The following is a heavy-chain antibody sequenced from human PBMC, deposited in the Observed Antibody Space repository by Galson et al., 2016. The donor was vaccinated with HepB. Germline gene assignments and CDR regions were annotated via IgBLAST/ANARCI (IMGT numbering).Heavy chain of an antibody. CDR3: ASDSGSPGGFDY. V-gene: IGHV1-2*04. CDR2: INPKSGGT. Sequence: SVKVSCKASGYTFTDYYLHWVRQAPGQGLEWMGWINPKSGGTTYAQKFQGWVTMTRDTSISTAYLEVTRLKSDDTAVYYCASDSGSPGGFDYWGQGTLVTVSS. CDR1: GYTFTDYY. D-gene: IGHD5-12*01. J-gene: IGHJ4*02.